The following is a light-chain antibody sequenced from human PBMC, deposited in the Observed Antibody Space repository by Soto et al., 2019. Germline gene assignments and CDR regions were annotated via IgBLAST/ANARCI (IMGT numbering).Light chain of an antibody. J-gene: IGKJ4*02. CDR2: AAS. CDR1: QGISSY. CDR3: HQRNSYPRLT. Sequence: DLQLTQSPSFLSASVGDRVTITCRASQGISSYLAWYQQKPGKAPKLLIYAASTLQSGVPSRFSGSGSGTEFTLTISSLQPEDFATYDCHQRNSYPRLTFGGGTKVEIK. V-gene: IGKV1-9*01.